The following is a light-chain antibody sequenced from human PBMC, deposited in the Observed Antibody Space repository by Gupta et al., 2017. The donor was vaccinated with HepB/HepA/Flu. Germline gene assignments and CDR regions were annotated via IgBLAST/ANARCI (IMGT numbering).Light chain of an antibody. CDR3: QQYYNTPST. J-gene: IGKJ1*01. CDR1: QSVLFSSNNKNY. Sequence: DIVMPQSPDSLAVSLGERATINCKSSQSVLFSSNNKNYLAWYQQKPGQPPKLLVYWASTRQSGLPDRFSGSGSGTDFTLTISSLQAEDVAVYYCQQYYNTPSTFGHGTKVEIK. CDR2: WAS. V-gene: IGKV4-1*01.